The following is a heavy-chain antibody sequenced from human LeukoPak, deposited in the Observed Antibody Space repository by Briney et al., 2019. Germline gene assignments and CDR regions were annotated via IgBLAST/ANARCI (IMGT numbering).Heavy chain of an antibody. Sequence: ASVKVSCKASGYTFTNYDMHWVRQAPRQRLEWMGWINTGNGNTKSSQKFQDRVTLTRDTSASTAYMELNSLSSEDAAVYYCARGPLSDDTGHYYSHWGQGTLVTVSS. J-gene: IGHJ1*01. CDR3: ARGPLSDDTGHYYSH. CDR1: GYTFTNYD. V-gene: IGHV1-3*04. CDR2: INTGNGNT. D-gene: IGHD3-10*01.